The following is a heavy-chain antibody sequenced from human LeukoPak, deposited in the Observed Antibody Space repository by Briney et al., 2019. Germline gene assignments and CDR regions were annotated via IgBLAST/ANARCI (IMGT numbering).Heavy chain of an antibody. V-gene: IGHV1-69*01. J-gene: IGHJ4*02. CDR1: GGTFSSYA. Sequence: GSSVKVSCKASGGTFSSYAISWVRQAPGQGLEWMGGIIPIFGTANYAQKFQGRVTITADESTSTAYMELSSLRSEDTAVYYCARDRGSYGQIYYFDYWGQGTLVTVSS. D-gene: IGHD3-10*01. CDR2: IIPIFGTA. CDR3: ARDRGSYGQIYYFDY.